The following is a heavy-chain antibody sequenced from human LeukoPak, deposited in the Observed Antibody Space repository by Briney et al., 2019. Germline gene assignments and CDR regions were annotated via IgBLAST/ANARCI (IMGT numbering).Heavy chain of an antibody. J-gene: IGHJ4*02. V-gene: IGHV4-30-2*01. CDR1: NDSISSGSFY. Sequence: PSETLSLTCTVSNDSISSGSFYWGWIRQPPGKGLEWIGYIYHTGNTYYTPSLKSRVTMSLDSPKNQFSLKLTSVTAADTAVYYCVREGAQTSFDSWGQGALVAVSS. CDR3: VREGAQTSFDS. D-gene: IGHD3-16*01. CDR2: IYHTGNT.